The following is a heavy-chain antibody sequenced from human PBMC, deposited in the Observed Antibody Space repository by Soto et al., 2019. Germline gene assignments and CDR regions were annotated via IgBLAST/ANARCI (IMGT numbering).Heavy chain of an antibody. Sequence: QVQLQESGPGLVEPSQTLSLTCTISGGSVSIGGYFWSWIRQSPGEGLEWIGHIYNSVSTYTNPSRGGRTTLSVGTTRNQVSLKRSSVTAAATAVYYCARGSDVAKIARWGPGTLVTVSS. J-gene: IGHJ4*02. CDR1: GGSVSIGGYF. V-gene: IGHV4-30-4*01. D-gene: IGHD2-21*01. CDR2: IYNSVST. CDR3: ARGSDVAKIAR.